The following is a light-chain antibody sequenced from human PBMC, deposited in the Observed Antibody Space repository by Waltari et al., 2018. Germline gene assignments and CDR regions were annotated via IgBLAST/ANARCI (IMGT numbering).Light chain of an antibody. Sequence: VLLTQSPASLSVSPGDTVILSCRASQSVRTNLVWYQQKAGQAPRNLIYGASTSASGVPSRFSGSGSETDFTLIISSLQSEDAAVYFCQQYYVWPPITFGGGTKLEI. CDR2: GAS. CDR1: QSVRTN. J-gene: IGKJ4*01. CDR3: QQYYVWPPIT. V-gene: IGKV3-15*01.